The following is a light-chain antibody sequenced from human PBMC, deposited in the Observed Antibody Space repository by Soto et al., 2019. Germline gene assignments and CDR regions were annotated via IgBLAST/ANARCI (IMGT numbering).Light chain of an antibody. Sequence: QSVLTQPPSVSGAPGQRVTISCTGSSSNIGAGYDVHWYQQLPGTAPKLLIYGNNNRPSGVPDRFSGSKSGTSASLAITGLQAEDEADYYCQSFDSSLSGLFGGGTKFTVL. CDR3: QSFDSSLSGL. J-gene: IGLJ2*01. CDR1: SSNIGAGYD. CDR2: GNN. V-gene: IGLV1-40*01.